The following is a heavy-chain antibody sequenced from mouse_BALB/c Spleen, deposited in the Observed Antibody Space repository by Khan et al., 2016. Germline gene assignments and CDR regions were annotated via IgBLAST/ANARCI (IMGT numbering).Heavy chain of an antibody. CDR1: GFPITSGYY. V-gene: IGHV12-3*02. J-gene: IGHJ1*01. CDR2: ITHSGET. CDR3: AGDREGYWYFDV. Sequence: VQLQESGPGLVKPSQSLFLACSITGFPITSGYYWIWIRQSPGKPLEWMGYITHSGETFYNPSLQSPISITRETSKNQFFLQLNSVTTEDTAVYYCAGDREGYWYFDVWGAGTTVTVSS.